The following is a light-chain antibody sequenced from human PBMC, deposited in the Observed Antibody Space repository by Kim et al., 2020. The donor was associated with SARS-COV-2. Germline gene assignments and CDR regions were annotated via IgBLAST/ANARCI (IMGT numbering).Light chain of an antibody. CDR1: KLGDKY. V-gene: IGLV3-1*01. Sequence: SQGQTASITCSGDKLGDKYACWYQQKPGQSPVLVIYQDSKRPSGIPERFSGSNSGNTATLTISGTQAMDEADYYCQAWDSSSVVFGGGTQLTVL. J-gene: IGLJ2*01. CDR3: QAWDSSSVV. CDR2: QDS.